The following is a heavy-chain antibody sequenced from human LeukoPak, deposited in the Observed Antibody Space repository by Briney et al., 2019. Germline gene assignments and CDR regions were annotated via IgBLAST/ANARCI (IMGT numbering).Heavy chain of an antibody. CDR1: GFTFSSYA. Sequence: PGGSLRLSCAASGFTFSSYAMSWVRQAPGKGLEWVSAISGSGGSTYYADSVKGRFTISRDNSKNTLYLQMNSLRAEDTDVYYCAKKRAAAGEVSDWGQGTLVTVSS. CDR2: ISGSGGST. CDR3: AKKRAAAGEVSD. J-gene: IGHJ4*02. V-gene: IGHV3-23*01. D-gene: IGHD6-13*01.